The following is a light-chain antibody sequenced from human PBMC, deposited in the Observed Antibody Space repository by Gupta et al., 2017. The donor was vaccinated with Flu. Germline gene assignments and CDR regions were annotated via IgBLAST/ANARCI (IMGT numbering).Light chain of an antibody. Sequence: QSALTQPASVYGSPGPSITISCTGTSSDVGSYNLVSWYQQLPGKAPKLMIYEVSKRPSGVSDRFSGSKSGNTASLTISGLQAEDEADYYCCSYAGRSTLIFGGGTKLTVL. J-gene: IGLJ2*01. V-gene: IGLV2-23*02. CDR2: EVS. CDR3: CSYAGRSTLI. CDR1: SSDVGSYNL.